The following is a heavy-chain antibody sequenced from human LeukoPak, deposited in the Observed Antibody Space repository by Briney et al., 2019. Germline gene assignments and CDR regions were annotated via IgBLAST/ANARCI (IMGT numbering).Heavy chain of an antibody. CDR3: ARGLKIDTADY. CDR1: GYSFTSYD. V-gene: IGHV1-8*01. J-gene: IGHJ4*02. Sequence: GASVRVSCKASGYSFTSYDINWVRQATGQGLEWMGWMNPNGGDTGYAQNFQGRVTMTRSTSTSTAYMELSSLRSDDTAVYYCARGLKIDTADYWGQGTLVTVSS. CDR2: MNPNGGDT. D-gene: IGHD3-9*01.